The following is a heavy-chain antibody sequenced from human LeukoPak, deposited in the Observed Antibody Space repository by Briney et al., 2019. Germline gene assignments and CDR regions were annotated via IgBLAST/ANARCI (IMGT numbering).Heavy chain of an antibody. Sequence: ASVKVSCKASGYTFTSYAMHWVRQAPGQRLEWMGWINAGNGNTKYSQEFQGRVTITRDTSAGTAYMELSSLRSEDMAVYYCARPGPHTYDFWSGAINHGAFDIWGQGTMVTVSS. CDR1: GYTFTSYA. J-gene: IGHJ3*02. CDR2: INAGNGNT. D-gene: IGHD3-3*01. CDR3: ARPGPHTYDFWSGAINHGAFDI. V-gene: IGHV1-3*03.